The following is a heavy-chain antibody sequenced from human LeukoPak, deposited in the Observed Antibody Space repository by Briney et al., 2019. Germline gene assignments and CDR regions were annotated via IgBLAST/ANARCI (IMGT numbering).Heavy chain of an antibody. D-gene: IGHD6-19*01. Sequence: SETLSLTCTVSGGSTSSSSYYWGWIRQPPGQGLEWIGTIYYSGSTYYNPSLKSRVTISVDTSKNQFSLKLSSVTAADTAVYYCARYVLSVPGTSLWGQGTLVTVSS. J-gene: IGHJ4*02. CDR2: IYYSGST. V-gene: IGHV4-39*01. CDR3: ARYVLSVPGTSL. CDR1: GGSTSSSSYY.